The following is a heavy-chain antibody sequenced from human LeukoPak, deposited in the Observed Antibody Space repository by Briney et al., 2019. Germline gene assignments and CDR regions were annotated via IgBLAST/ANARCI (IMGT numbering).Heavy chain of an antibody. D-gene: IGHD1-1*01. CDR1: GFTFSSYA. J-gene: IGHJ4*02. CDR3: ARDSAGTPEYYFDY. Sequence: GGSLRLSCAASGFTFSSYAMPWVRQAPGKGLEYVSAISSNGGSTYYANSVKGRFTISRDNSKNTLYLQMGSLRAEDMAVYYCARDSAGTPEYYFDYWGQGTLVTVSS. V-gene: IGHV3-64*01. CDR2: ISSNGGST.